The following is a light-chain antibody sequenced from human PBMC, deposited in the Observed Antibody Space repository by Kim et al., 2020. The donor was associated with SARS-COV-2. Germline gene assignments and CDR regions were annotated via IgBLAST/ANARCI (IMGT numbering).Light chain of an antibody. CDR3: QVWDTGTYHVV. J-gene: IGLJ2*01. CDR2: YDS. Sequence: PGRTASLTCGGTSMGGKSVSWYQRPPGQAPVLVISYDSCRPSGIPERSSASNAGNTATLTSGRVEAGDEADYYCQVWDTGTYHVVFGGGTQLTVL. V-gene: IGLV3-21*04. CDR1: SMGGKS.